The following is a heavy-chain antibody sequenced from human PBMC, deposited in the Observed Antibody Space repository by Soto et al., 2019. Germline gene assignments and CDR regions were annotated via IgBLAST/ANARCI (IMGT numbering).Heavy chain of an antibody. D-gene: IGHD1-1*01. Sequence: ASVKVSCKASGCTFSSYAISWVRQAPGQGLEWMGGIIPIFGTANYAQKFQGRVTITADESTSTAYMELSSLRSEDTAVYYCARDQDRNDRYYFEYWGQGTLVSVSS. CDR1: GCTFSSYA. CDR2: IIPIFGTA. V-gene: IGHV1-69*13. J-gene: IGHJ4*02. CDR3: ARDQDRNDRYYFEY.